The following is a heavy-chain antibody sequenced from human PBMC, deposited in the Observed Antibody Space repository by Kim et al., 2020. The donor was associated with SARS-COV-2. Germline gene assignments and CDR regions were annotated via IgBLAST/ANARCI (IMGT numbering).Heavy chain of an antibody. CDR1: GGSISSGGYY. CDR2: IYYSGST. Sequence: SETLSLTCTVSGGSISSGGYYWSWIRQHPGKGLEWIGYIYYSGSTYYNPSLKSRVTISVDTSKNQFSLKLSSVTAADTAVYYCARQYYYDSSGYSDYWGQGTLVTVSS. CDR3: ARQYYYDSSGYSDY. V-gene: IGHV4-31*03. J-gene: IGHJ4*02. D-gene: IGHD3-22*01.